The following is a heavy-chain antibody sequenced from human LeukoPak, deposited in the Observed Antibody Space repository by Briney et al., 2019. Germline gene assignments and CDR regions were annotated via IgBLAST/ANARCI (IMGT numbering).Heavy chain of an antibody. CDR3: AKDYRWFGELLGADY. CDR1: GFTFSSYG. CDR2: IRYDGSNK. Sequence: PGGSLRLSCAASGFTFSSYGTHWVRQAPGKGLEWVAFIRYDGSNKYYADSVKGRFTISRDNSKNTLYLQMNSLRAEDTAVYYCAKDYRWFGELLGADYWGQGTLVTVSS. D-gene: IGHD3-10*01. V-gene: IGHV3-30*02. J-gene: IGHJ4*02.